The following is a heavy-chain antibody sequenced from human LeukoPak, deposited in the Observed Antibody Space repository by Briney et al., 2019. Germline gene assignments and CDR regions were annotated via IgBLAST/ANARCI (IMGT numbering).Heavy chain of an antibody. Sequence: AGGSLRLSCAASGFTFSSYAMHWVRQAPGKGLEWVAVISYDGSNKYYADSVKGRFTISRDNSKNTLYLQMNSLRAEDTAVYYCARAVNVLLWFGELPGDYWGQGTLVTVSS. CDR1: GFTFSSYA. CDR2: ISYDGSNK. D-gene: IGHD3-10*01. CDR3: ARAVNVLLWFGELPGDY. J-gene: IGHJ4*02. V-gene: IGHV3-30-3*01.